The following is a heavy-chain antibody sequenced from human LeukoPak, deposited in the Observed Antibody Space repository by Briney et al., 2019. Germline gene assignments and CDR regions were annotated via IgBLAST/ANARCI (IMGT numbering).Heavy chain of an antibody. J-gene: IGHJ4*02. V-gene: IGHV3-23*01. Sequence: GGSLRLSCAASGFRFSSYAMTWVRQAPGKGLEWVSGISGSGGRTYYADFVKGRFTISRDASKNTLYLQMNSLRAEDTADYFCAKLYDSGGYWRSDNFDYWGQGTLVTVSS. CDR2: ISGSGGRT. CDR3: AKLYDSGGYWRSDNFDY. D-gene: IGHD3-22*01. CDR1: GFRFSSYA.